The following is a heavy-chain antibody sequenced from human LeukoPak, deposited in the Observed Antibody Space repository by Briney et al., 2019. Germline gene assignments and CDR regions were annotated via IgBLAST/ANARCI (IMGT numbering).Heavy chain of an antibody. Sequence: ASVKVSCKASGYTFTGYYMHWVRQAPGQGLEWMGWINPNSGGTNYAQKFQGRVTMTRDTSISTAYMELSRLRSEDTAVYYCARASLTAMAFDPWGQGTLVTVSS. V-gene: IGHV1-2*02. CDR3: ARASLTAMAFDP. CDR2: INPNSGGT. CDR1: GYTFTGYY. D-gene: IGHD5-18*01. J-gene: IGHJ5*02.